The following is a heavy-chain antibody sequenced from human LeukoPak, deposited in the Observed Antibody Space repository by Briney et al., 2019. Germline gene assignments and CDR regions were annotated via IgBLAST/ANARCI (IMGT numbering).Heavy chain of an antibody. Sequence: SETLSLICTVSGGSISSYYWSWIRQPPGKGLEWIGYIYYSGSTNYNPSLKSRVTISVDTSKNQFSLKLSSVTAADTAVYYCVRGGSGWYEYDYWGQGTLVTVSS. D-gene: IGHD6-19*01. CDR1: GGSISSYY. CDR2: IYYSGST. J-gene: IGHJ4*02. CDR3: VRGGSGWYEYDY. V-gene: IGHV4-59*08.